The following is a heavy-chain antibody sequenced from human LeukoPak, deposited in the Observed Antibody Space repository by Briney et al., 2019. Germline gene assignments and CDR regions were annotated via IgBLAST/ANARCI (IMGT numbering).Heavy chain of an antibody. CDR3: AKRRYYDSSGYFDY. CDR2: ISGSGGST. V-gene: IGHV3-23*01. J-gene: IGHJ4*02. Sequence: PGGSLRLSCAASGFTFSSYAMSWVRQAPGKGLEWDSAISGSGGSTYYADSVKGRFTISRDNSKNTLYLQMNSLRAEDTAVYYCAKRRYYDSSGYFDYWGQGTLVTVSS. CDR1: GFTFSSYA. D-gene: IGHD3-22*01.